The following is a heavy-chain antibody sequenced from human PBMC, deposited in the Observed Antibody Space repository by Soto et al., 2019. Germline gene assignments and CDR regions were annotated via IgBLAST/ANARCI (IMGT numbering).Heavy chain of an antibody. CDR1: GGSISSYY. V-gene: IGHV4-59*01. J-gene: IGHJ6*02. D-gene: IGHD5-12*01. CDR2: IYYSGST. Sequence: SETLSLTCTVSGGSISSYYWSWIRQPPGKGLEWIGYIYYSGSTNYNPSLKSRVTISVDTSKNQFSLKLSSVTAADTAVYYCARDPAGYSGYDYVYYGMDVWGQGTTVTVSS. CDR3: ARDPAGYSGYDYVYYGMDV.